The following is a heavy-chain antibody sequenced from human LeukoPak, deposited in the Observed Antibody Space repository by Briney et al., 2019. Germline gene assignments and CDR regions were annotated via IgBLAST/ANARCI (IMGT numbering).Heavy chain of an antibody. D-gene: IGHD6-19*01. CDR2: INHSGST. J-gene: IGHJ6*03. V-gene: IGHV4-34*01. CDR1: GGSFSGYY. Sequence: SETLSLTCAVYGGSFSGYYWSWIRQPPGKGLEWIGEINHSGSTNYNPSLKSRVTISVDTSKNQFSLKLSSVTAADTAVYYCARGRGWYRYYYYYYMDVWGKGTTVTVSS. CDR3: ARGRGWYRYYYYYYMDV.